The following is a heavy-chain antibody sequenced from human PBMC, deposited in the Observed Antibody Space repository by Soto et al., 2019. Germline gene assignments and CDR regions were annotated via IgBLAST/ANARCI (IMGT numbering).Heavy chain of an antibody. CDR2: IIPIFKTI. V-gene: IGHV1-69*01. CDR3: AIGWVGELYWFDS. CDR1: GDTFSIYP. D-gene: IGHD3-10*01. J-gene: IGHJ5*01. Sequence: QVQLVQSGAEVKKPGSSVKVSCKASGDTFSIYPFSWVRQAPGQGLEWMGGIIPIFKTINYAQKFQGKVTITADESTTTTYMEMHSLRYEDTAVYYCAIGWVGELYWFDSWGQGTLVTVSS.